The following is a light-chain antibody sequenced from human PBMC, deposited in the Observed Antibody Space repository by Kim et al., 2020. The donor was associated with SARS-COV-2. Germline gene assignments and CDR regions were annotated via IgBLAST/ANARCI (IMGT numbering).Light chain of an antibody. CDR3: QKCDSAPWT. CDR1: QDISTY. J-gene: IGKJ1*01. V-gene: IGKV1-27*01. Sequence: PPLGGRVHITCRATQDISTYLAWFQLKPGKAPKLLIYAASALQPGVPSRFSRSGSGTYFTLTVTSLQPEDVATYYCQKCDSAPWTFGQGTKVDIK. CDR2: AAS.